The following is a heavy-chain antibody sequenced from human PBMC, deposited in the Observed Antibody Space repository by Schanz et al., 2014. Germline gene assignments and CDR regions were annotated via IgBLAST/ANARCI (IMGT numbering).Heavy chain of an antibody. CDR2: ISGSSDST. CDR1: GFTFSSYW. J-gene: IGHJ4*02. Sequence: EVQLVESGGGLVQPGGSLRLSCAASGFTFSSYWMHWVRQAPGKGLEWVSLISGSSDSTHYRDSVRGRFTISRDNSKNTVYLLMNSLRVEDTAVYYCARVVASAPQGCNYWGRGTLVTVSS. V-gene: IGHV3-74*01. CDR3: ARVVASAPQGCNY. D-gene: IGHD2-15*01.